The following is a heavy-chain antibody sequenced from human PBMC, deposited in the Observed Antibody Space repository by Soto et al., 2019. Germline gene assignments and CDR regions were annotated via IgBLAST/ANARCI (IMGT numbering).Heavy chain of an antibody. V-gene: IGHV1-69*01. D-gene: IGHD6-13*01. CDR2: IVPIFGAA. CDR3: ARGAGTYWYFDL. Sequence: QAQLVQSGAEVKKPGSSVKVSCKASGGSFTNHAVNWVRQAPGPGLEWMGGIVPIFGAADYAQKFQGRVTTTADESTSTSYMEMSSLRSEDTAVYYCARGAGTYWYFDLWGPGTLVTVSS. J-gene: IGHJ2*01. CDR1: GGSFTNHA.